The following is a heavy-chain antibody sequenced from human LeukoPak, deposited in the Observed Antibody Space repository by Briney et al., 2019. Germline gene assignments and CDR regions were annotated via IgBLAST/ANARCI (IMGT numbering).Heavy chain of an antibody. CDR3: VTDMISTDCNDCRFRY. CDR1: GFMFNTYW. CDR2: IHYDGSEV. Sequence: GGSLRLSCAASGFMFNTYWMNGLCQAPGRGLGWVGNIHYDGSEVNYVDSVKGRFTISRDNAEGSLFLQLSTRRAEDTTVYFCVTDMISTDCNDCRFRYWGRGALVTVSA. V-gene: IGHV3-7*01. J-gene: IGHJ4*01. D-gene: IGHD2/OR15-2a*01.